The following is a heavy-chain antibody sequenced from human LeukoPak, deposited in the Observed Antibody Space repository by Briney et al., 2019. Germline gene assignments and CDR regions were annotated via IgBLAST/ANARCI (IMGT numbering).Heavy chain of an antibody. Sequence: GGSLRLSCAASGFTFSSYAMSWVRQAPGKGLEWVSAISGSGGSTYYAESVKGRFTISRDKSKNTMYLQMNSLRAEDTAVYYCAKQDSSGYYSTSGYFDYWSQGTLVTVSS. CDR3: AKQDSSGYYSTSGYFDY. J-gene: IGHJ4*02. V-gene: IGHV3-23*01. D-gene: IGHD3-22*01. CDR2: ISGSGGST. CDR1: GFTFSSYA.